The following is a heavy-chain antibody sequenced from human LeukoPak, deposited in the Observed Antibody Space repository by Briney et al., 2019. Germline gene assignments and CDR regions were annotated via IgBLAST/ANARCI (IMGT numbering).Heavy chain of an antibody. CDR3: ARHGGSGSFDY. D-gene: IGHD3-3*01. Sequence: SETLSLTCTVSGGSINSYYWSWLRQPPEKGLEWIGYLFYSGSTDYNPSLKNRVSISVDTSKNQFSLKLRSVTAADTAVYYCARHGGSGSFDYWGQGALVTVSS. J-gene: IGHJ4*02. V-gene: IGHV4-59*08. CDR2: LFYSGST. CDR1: GGSINSYY.